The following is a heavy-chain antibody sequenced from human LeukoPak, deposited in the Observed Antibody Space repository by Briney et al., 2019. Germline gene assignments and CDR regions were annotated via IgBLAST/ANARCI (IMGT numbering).Heavy chain of an antibody. V-gene: IGHV4-38-2*02. J-gene: IGHJ5*02. D-gene: IGHD3-22*01. Sequence: SETLSLTCSVSGYSISRAYYWGWIRQPPGKGLEWIGSIYHSGSTYYNPSLKSRVTISVDTSKNQFSLKLSSVTAADTAVYYCARDGTPNYDSSDSPPPQSNWFDPWGQGTLVTVSS. CDR3: ARDGTPNYDSSDSPPPQSNWFDP. CDR2: IYHSGST. CDR1: GYSISRAYY.